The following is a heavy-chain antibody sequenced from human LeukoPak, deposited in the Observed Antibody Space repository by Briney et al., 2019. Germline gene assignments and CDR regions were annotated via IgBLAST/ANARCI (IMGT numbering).Heavy chain of an antibody. CDR2: IYTSGST. CDR1: AGSISSGSYY. V-gene: IGHV4-61*02. CDR3: AREGIWYGSGSYFPGTYYYYMDV. J-gene: IGHJ6*03. Sequence: SQTLSLTCTVSAGSISSGSYYWSWIRQPAGKGLEWIARIYTSGSTNYNPSLKSRVTISVDTSKNPFSLKLSSVTAADTAVYYCAREGIWYGSGSYFPGTYYYYMDVWGKGTTVTISS. D-gene: IGHD3-10*01.